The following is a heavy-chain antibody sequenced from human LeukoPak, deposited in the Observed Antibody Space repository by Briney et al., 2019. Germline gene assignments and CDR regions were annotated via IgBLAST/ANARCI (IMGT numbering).Heavy chain of an antibody. D-gene: IGHD1-26*01. CDR1: GFTFSSYW. V-gene: IGHV3-7*01. CDR3: ARVVGAPGDAFDI. CDR2: INQDGSEN. J-gene: IGHJ3*02. Sequence: GGSLRLSCAASGFTFSSYWMSWLRQAPGKGLEWVANINQDGSENYFVDCVKGRFTISRDNAKNSLYLQMNSLRAEDAAVYYCARVVGAPGDAFDIWGQGTMVTVSS.